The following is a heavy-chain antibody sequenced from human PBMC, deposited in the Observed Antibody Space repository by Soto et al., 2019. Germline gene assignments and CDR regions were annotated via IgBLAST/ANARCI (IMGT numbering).Heavy chain of an antibody. CDR2: IKKEESAK. J-gene: IGHJ3*02. CDR3: ARDVSPGSSGLYLDAFDI. D-gene: IGHD6-25*01. Sequence: EVQLVESGGGLVQPGGSLRLSCEASGFTFRSYWMTWVRQAPGKGLEWVANIKKEESAKSYLDSVRGRFTISRDNAKNLLYLQMNSLRAEDTALYYCARDVSPGSSGLYLDAFDIWGQGTMVTVSS. V-gene: IGHV3-7*05. CDR1: GFTFRSYW.